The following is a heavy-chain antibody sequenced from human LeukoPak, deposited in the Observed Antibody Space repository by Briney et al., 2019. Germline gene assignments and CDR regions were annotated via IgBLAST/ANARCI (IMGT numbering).Heavy chain of an antibody. D-gene: IGHD5-18*01. CDR2: IYYSGST. Sequence: SETLSLTCTVSGGSISSYYWSWIRQPPGKGLEWIGYIYYSGSTNYNPSLKSRVTISVDTSKNQFSLKLSSVTAADTAVYYCARRYSYGFYFDYWGQGTLVTVSS. V-gene: IGHV4-59*01. CDR3: ARRYSYGFYFDY. CDR1: GGSISSYY. J-gene: IGHJ4*02.